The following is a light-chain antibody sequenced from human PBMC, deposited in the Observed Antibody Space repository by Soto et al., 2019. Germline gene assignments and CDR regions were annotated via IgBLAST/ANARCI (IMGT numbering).Light chain of an antibody. J-gene: IGKJ2*01. Sequence: EIVLTQSPATLSLSPGERATLSCRASQSVSSYLAWYQQKPGQAPRLLIYDASNRATGIPARFSGSGSGTDFTLTISSLEPEDFEVYYCQQRWYTFGQGTKLEIK. V-gene: IGKV3-11*01. CDR1: QSVSSY. CDR3: QQRWYT. CDR2: DAS.